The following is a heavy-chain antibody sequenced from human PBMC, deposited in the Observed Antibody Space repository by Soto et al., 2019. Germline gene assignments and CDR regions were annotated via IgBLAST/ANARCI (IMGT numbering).Heavy chain of an antibody. Sequence: GGSLRLSCAASGFTFSSYSMNWVRQAPGKGLEWVASISSSSSYIYYADSVKGRFTISRDKAKNSLFLQMSSLRAEDTALYYCATHQRPAAGNYGMDVWGRGTTVTVSS. CDR3: ATHQRPAAGNYGMDV. CDR1: GFTFSSYS. V-gene: IGHV3-21*01. CDR2: ISSSSSYI. J-gene: IGHJ6*02. D-gene: IGHD6-13*01.